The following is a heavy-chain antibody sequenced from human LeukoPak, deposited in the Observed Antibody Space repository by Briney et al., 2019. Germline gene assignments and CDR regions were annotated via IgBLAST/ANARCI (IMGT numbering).Heavy chain of an antibody. CDR1: GFTFSSYS. D-gene: IGHD6-13*01. J-gene: IGHJ1*01. V-gene: IGHV3-21*01. CDR2: INSSSSYI. CDR3: ARDWPTIAAAGTIPEYFQH. Sequence: GGSLRLSCVASGFTFSSYSMNWVRQAPGKGLEGVSSINSSSSYIYYADSVKGRFTISRDNAKNSLYLQMNSLRAEDTAVYYCARDWPTIAAAGTIPEYFQHWGQGTLVTVSS.